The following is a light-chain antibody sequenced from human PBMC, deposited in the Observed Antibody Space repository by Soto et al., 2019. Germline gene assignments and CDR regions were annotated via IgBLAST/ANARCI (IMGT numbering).Light chain of an antibody. CDR1: GSDVGGYNF. CDR3: CSYAGSSTNVV. V-gene: IGLV2-11*01. J-gene: IGLJ2*01. Sequence: QSVLTQPRSVSGSPGQSVTISCTGTGSDVGGYNFVSWYQQHPGKAPKLMIYDVTKRPSGVPDRFSGSKSGNTASLTISGLQAEDEADYYCCSYAGSSTNVVFGGGTKLTVL. CDR2: DVT.